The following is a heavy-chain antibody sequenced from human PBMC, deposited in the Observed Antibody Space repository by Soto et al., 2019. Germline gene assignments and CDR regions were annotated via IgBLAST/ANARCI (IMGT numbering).Heavy chain of an antibody. V-gene: IGHV3-53*01. J-gene: IGHJ6*02. CDR1: GFTVSSNY. CDR2: IYSGGST. Sequence: PGGSLRLSCAASGFTVSSNYMSWVRQAPGKGLEWVSVIYSGGSTYYADSVKGRFTISRDNSKNTLYLQMNSLRAEDTAVYYCARERFRYCIGGSCSIHYYGMDVWGQGTTVTVSS. D-gene: IGHD2-15*01. CDR3: ARERFRYCIGGSCSIHYYGMDV.